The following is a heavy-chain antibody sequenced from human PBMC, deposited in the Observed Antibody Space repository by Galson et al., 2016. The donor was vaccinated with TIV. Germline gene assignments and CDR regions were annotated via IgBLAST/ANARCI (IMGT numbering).Heavy chain of an antibody. CDR2: ISAGGGRT. D-gene: IGHD3-22*01. CDR3: AKMDSSGFDYVRRFDF. V-gene: IGHV3-23*01. Sequence: SLRLSYAASGFTFSSFAMTWVRQAPGKGLEWVSRISAGGGRTDYADSVKGRFTISRDNPKNTLYLQMSSLRADDTAVYFCAKMDSSGFDYVRRFDFWGQGTPATVSS. J-gene: IGHJ4*02. CDR1: GFTFSSFA.